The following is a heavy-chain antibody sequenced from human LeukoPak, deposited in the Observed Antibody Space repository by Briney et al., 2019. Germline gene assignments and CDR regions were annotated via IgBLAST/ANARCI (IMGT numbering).Heavy chain of an antibody. Sequence: GGSLRLSCAASGFTFSNYGMHWVRQAPGKGLEGVAIIWYDGSNKYYADSVKGRFTISRDNSKNTLYLQMNSLRAEDTAAYYCARDRDVYSSRWNRNFAYWGQGTLVTVSA. CDR3: ARDRDVYSSRWNRNFAY. CDR2: IWYDGSNK. J-gene: IGHJ4*02. CDR1: GFTFSNYG. V-gene: IGHV3-33*01. D-gene: IGHD6-13*01.